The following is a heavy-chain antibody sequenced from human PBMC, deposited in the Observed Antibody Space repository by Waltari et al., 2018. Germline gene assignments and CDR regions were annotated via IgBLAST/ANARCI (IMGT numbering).Heavy chain of an antibody. CDR1: GFRFGDYW. Sequence: EVHLAESGGGVVQPGGSLRLSCTGSGFRFGDYWMHWVRQAPGKGLGWVARIKVDGGYISYGDSVKGRFTISRDNAKNTVFLQLNSLRADDTAVYFCARKAGSGYPYGPFYYDNWGQGTLVTVSS. V-gene: IGHV3-74*01. CDR3: ARKAGSGYPYGPFYYDN. J-gene: IGHJ4*02. CDR2: IKVDGGYI. D-gene: IGHD5-12*01.